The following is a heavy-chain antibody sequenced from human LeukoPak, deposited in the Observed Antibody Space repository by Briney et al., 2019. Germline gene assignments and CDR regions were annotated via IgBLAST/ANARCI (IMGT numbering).Heavy chain of an antibody. D-gene: IGHD5-12*01. Sequence: GGSLRLSCTASGFIFEHYAMQWVRQAPGKALEWVSLITGDGGSTYYADSVKGRFTISRDNAKNTLHLQMNSLRAEDTAVYYCARVPGYSGYFYGMDIWGQGTTVTVSS. V-gene: IGHV3-43*02. J-gene: IGHJ6*02. CDR3: ARVPGYSGYFYGMDI. CDR1: GFIFEHYA. CDR2: ITGDGGST.